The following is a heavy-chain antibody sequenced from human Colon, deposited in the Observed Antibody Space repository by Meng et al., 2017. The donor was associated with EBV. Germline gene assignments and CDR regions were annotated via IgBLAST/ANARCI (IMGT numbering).Heavy chain of an antibody. Sequence: QGQLVQTGSELKTPGASVKGSCKASGYTFSTYTLNWVRQAHGRGLEWMGWISTNTGTPTYTQGFTGRFVFSLDTSVSTAYLQISSLKAEDTAIYYCARGGNFDPWGQGTLVTVSS. CDR1: GYTFSTYT. D-gene: IGHD2/OR15-2a*01. J-gene: IGHJ5*02. CDR3: ARGGNFDP. V-gene: IGHV7-4-1*02. CDR2: ISTNTGTP.